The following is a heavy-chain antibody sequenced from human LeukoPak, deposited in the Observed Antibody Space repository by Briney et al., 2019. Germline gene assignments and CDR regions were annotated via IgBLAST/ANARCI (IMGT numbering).Heavy chain of an antibody. Sequence: PSETLSLTCTVSGGSISGYYWSWFRQPAGKGLEWIGRVYTSGTTNYNPSLKSRVTMSIDASKNQFSLKLTSVTAADTAVYYCARGFGHPWGQGTLVTVSS. CDR2: VYTSGTT. J-gene: IGHJ5*02. D-gene: IGHD3-10*01. CDR1: GGSISGYY. V-gene: IGHV4-4*07. CDR3: ARGFGHP.